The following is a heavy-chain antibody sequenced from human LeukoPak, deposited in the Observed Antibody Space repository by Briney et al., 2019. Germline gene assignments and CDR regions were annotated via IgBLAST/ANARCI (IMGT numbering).Heavy chain of an antibody. Sequence: PGRSLRLTCAASGFTFSNYDVHWARQAPGKGLEWVAVIWYDGSNKYYADSVKGRFTLSRDNSKKTLYLQMNSLRAEDTAVYYCAKRNSGNYFDDWGQGSLVTVSS. CDR1: GFTFSNYD. J-gene: IGHJ4*02. CDR2: IWYDGSNK. CDR3: AKRNSGNYFDD. V-gene: IGHV3-33*06. D-gene: IGHD1-26*01.